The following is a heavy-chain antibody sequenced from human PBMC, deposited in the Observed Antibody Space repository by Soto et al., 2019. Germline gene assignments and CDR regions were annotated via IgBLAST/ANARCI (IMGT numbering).Heavy chain of an antibody. CDR3: ARHRQQGLRREKYSWFDP. CDR2: IYYSGST. J-gene: IGHJ5*02. V-gene: IGHV4-39*01. CDR1: GGSISSSSYY. Sequence: KPSETLSLTCTVSGGSISSSSYYWGWIRQPPGKGLEWIGSIYYSGSTYYNPSLKSRVTISVDTSKNQFSLKLSSVTAADTAVYYCARHRQQGLRREKYSWFDPWGQGTLVTVSS.